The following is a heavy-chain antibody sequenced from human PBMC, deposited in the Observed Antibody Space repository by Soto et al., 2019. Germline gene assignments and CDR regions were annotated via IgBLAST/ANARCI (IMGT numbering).Heavy chain of an antibody. CDR2: IIPIFGTA. Sequence: SVKVSCKASGGTFSSYAISWVRQAPGQGLEWMGGIIPIFGTANYAQKFQGRVTITADESTSTAYMELSSLRSEDTAVYYCARDPFSVVVITPYYYCGMDVWGQGTTVTVSS. D-gene: IGHD3-22*01. V-gene: IGHV1-69*13. J-gene: IGHJ6*02. CDR1: GGTFSSYA. CDR3: ARDPFSVVVITPYYYCGMDV.